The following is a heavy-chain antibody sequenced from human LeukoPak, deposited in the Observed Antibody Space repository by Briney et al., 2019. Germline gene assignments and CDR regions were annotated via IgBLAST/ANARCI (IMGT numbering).Heavy chain of an antibody. Sequence: SETLSLTWTVSGGSVSNYYWSWIRQPRGKGLEWIGYIYYSGSTNYNPSLKSRVTISVDTSKNQFSLKLSSVTAADTAVYYCARQGGSRESDYWGQGTLVTVSS. CDR3: ARQGGSRESDY. CDR2: IYYSGST. J-gene: IGHJ4*02. CDR1: GGSVSNYY. V-gene: IGHV4-59*08. D-gene: IGHD1-26*01.